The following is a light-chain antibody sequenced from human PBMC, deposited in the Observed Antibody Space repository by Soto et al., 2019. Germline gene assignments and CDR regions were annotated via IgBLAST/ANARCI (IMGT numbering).Light chain of an antibody. CDR1: QSISSY. Sequence: DIQMTQSPSSLSASVGDRVTITCRASQSISSYLNWYQQKPGKAPKLLIYAASSLQSGVPSRFSGSGSGTDFTLTIISLQPEDFATYDCQQSYSTPWTFGQGTKVEIK. CDR3: QQSYSTPWT. CDR2: AAS. J-gene: IGKJ1*01. V-gene: IGKV1-39*01.